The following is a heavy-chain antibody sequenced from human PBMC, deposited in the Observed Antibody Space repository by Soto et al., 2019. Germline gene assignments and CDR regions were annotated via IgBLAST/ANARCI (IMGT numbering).Heavy chain of an antibody. V-gene: IGHV3-9*01. CDR3: VKDESINWYSGHFRH. D-gene: IGHD6-13*01. CDR2: INWNSGSI. J-gene: IGHJ1*01. CDR1: GFTFDDYA. Sequence: PGGSLRLSCAASGFTFDDYAMHWVRQVPGKGLEWVSGINWNSGSIGYGDSVKGRFAISRDNAKNSLHLQMNSQSAEDTAFYYCVKDESINWYSGHFRHWGQGTLVTVS.